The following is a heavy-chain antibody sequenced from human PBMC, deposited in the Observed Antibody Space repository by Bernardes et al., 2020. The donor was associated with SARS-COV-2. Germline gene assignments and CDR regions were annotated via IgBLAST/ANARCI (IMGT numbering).Heavy chain of an antibody. J-gene: IGHJ4*02. CDR3: ARLVGGWRAFDS. D-gene: IGHD6-19*01. V-gene: IGHV3-21*01. Sequence: GGSLRLSCAASGFTFSTESMNWVRQAPGKGLEWVSSITRRSGYRTPYTYYADSLQGRFTISRDDAENSMYLQMDSLRVEDTAVYYCARLVGGWRAFDSWGQGTLVTVSS. CDR2: ITRRSGYRTPYT. CDR1: GFTFSTES.